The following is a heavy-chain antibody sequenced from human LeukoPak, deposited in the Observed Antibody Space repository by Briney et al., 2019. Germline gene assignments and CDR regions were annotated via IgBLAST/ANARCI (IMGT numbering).Heavy chain of an antibody. CDR3: ARENSSGYPFDY. J-gene: IGHJ4*02. Sequence: ASVKVSCKASGYTFTGYYMHWVRQAPGQGLEWMGWINPNSGGTNYAQKFQGRVTMTRDTSISTAYMELSRLRSGDTAVYYCARENSSGYPFDYWGQGTLVTVSS. V-gene: IGHV1-2*02. CDR1: GYTFTGYY. D-gene: IGHD3-22*01. CDR2: INPNSGGT.